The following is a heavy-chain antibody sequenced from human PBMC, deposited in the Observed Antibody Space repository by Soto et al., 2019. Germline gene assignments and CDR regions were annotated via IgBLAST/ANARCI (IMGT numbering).Heavy chain of an antibody. D-gene: IGHD3-3*01. Sequence: GGSLRLSCAASGFTLSNAWMNWVRHTPGRGLEWVGRIKSRSDGGTPDYGAPVKGRFTISRDDSLNTVYLQMNSLTAEDTGVYYCTTDTRRISVFGVPWDSWGQGNMVTV. CDR3: TTDTRRISVFGVPWDS. CDR2: IKSRSDGGTP. CDR1: GFTLSNAW. V-gene: IGHV3-15*01. J-gene: IGHJ4*02.